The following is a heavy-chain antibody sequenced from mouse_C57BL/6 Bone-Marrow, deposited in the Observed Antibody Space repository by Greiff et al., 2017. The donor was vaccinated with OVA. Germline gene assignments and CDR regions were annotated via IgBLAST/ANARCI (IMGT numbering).Heavy chain of an antibody. CDR1: GFTFSSYG. V-gene: IGHV5-6*02. CDR2: ISSGGSYT. Sequence: EVMLVESGGDLVKPGGSLKLSCAASGFTFSSYGMSWVRQTPDKRLEWVATISSGGSYTSYPDSVKGRFTISRDNAKNTLYLQMSSLKSEDTAMYYCARRPYYEYVRRSYFDYWGQGTTLTVSS. CDR3: ARRPYYEYVRRSYFDY. D-gene: IGHD2-4*01. J-gene: IGHJ2*01.